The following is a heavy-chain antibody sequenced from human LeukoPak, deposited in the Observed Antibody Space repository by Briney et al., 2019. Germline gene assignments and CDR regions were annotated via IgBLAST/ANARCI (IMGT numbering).Heavy chain of an antibody. Sequence: GESLKISCKGSGYSFTSYWIGWVRQMPGKGLEWMGIIYPGDSDTRYSPSFQGQVTISADKSIGTAYLQWSSLKASDTAMYYCARHGYYDSSGYYTYYFDYWGQGTLVTVSS. CDR1: GYSFTSYW. V-gene: IGHV5-51*01. CDR3: ARHGYYDSSGYYTYYFDY. CDR2: IYPGDSDT. J-gene: IGHJ4*02. D-gene: IGHD3-22*01.